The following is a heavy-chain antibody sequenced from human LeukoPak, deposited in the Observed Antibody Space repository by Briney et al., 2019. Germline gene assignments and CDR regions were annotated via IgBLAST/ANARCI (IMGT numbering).Heavy chain of an antibody. D-gene: IGHD1-14*01. J-gene: IGHJ4*02. CDR3: ARDSWPEVVRFDY. Sequence: PSQTLSLTCTVSGGSISSGGYYWSWIRQHPGKGLEWIGYIYYSGSTYYNPSLKSRVTISVDTSKNQFSPKLSSVTAADTAVYFCARDSWPEVVRFDYWGQGTLVTVSS. CDR1: GGSISSGGYY. CDR2: IYYSGST. V-gene: IGHV4-31*03.